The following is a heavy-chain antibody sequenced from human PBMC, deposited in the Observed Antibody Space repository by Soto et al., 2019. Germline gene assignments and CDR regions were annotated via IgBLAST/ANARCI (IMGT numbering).Heavy chain of an antibody. CDR1: GFTFGDYA. V-gene: IGHV3-49*03. D-gene: IGHD2-2*01. CDR3: TRCSSTSCYARWFDP. J-gene: IGHJ5*02. CDR2: IRSKAYGGTT. Sequence: EVQLVESGGGLVQPGRSLRLSCTASGFTFGDYAMSWFRQAPGKGLEWVGFIRSKAYGGTTEYAASVKGRFTISRDDSKSIAYLQMNSLKTEDTAVYYSTRCSSTSCYARWFDPWGQGTLVTVSS.